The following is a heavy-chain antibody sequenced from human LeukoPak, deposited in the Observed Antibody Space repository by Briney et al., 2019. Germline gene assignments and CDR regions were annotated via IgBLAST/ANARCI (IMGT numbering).Heavy chain of an antibody. Sequence: SETLSLTCTVSGGSISSGGHYWTWIRQRPGKGLEWIGFINYSGSTYYDPSLKSRVSISLDTSQNQFSLRLSSVTAADTAVYYCVKVPHYDFWTGPFDPWGQGTLVTVSS. CDR1: GGSISSGGHY. J-gene: IGHJ5*02. CDR3: VKVPHYDFWTGPFDP. CDR2: INYSGST. V-gene: IGHV4-31*03. D-gene: IGHD3-3*01.